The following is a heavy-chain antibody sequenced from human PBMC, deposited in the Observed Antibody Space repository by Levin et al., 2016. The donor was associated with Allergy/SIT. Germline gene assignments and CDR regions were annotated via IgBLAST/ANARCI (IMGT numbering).Heavy chain of an antibody. CDR2: INAGNGNT. CDR1: GYTFTSYA. D-gene: IGHD3-3*01. Sequence: ASVKVSCKASGYTFTSYAMHWVRQAPGQRLEWMGWINAGNGNTKYSQKFQGRVTITRDTSASTAYMELSSLRSEDTAVYYCARDRTDITIFGVVRSDYFDYWGQGTLVTVSS. J-gene: IGHJ4*02. CDR3: ARDRTDITIFGVVRSDYFDY. V-gene: IGHV1-3*01.